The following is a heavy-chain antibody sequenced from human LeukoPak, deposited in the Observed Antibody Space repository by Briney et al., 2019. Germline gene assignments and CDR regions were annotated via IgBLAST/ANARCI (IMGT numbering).Heavy chain of an antibody. D-gene: IGHD2-21*01. CDR3: AKDFRIGYSAHFDY. Sequence: GGSLRLSCVGSGFTFRSHAMSWVRQAPEKGLEFVSGIYENGGTTYYADSVKGRFSISRDNSKNTLYLQMDSPRGEDTAVYYCAKDFRIGYSAHFDYWGQGALVTVSS. J-gene: IGHJ4*02. V-gene: IGHV3-23*01. CDR2: IYENGGTT. CDR1: GFTFRSHA.